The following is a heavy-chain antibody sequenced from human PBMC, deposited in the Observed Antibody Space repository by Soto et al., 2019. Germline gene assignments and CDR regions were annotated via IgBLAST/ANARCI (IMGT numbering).Heavy chain of an antibody. V-gene: IGHV3-30-3*01. CDR3: ARDFDY. Sequence: GGSLRLSCAASGFPFSSYAMHWVRQAPGKGLEWVAVISYDGSNKYYADSVKGRFTISRDNSKNTLYLQMNSLRAEDTAVYYCARDFDYWGQGTLVTVSS. CDR1: GFPFSSYA. J-gene: IGHJ4*02. CDR2: ISYDGSNK.